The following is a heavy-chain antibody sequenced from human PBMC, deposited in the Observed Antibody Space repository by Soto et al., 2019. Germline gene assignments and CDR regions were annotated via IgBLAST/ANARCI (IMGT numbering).Heavy chain of an antibody. Sequence: GGSLRLSCAASGFTFSSYAMSWVRQAPGKGLERVSAISGSGGSTYYADSVKGRFTISRDNPKNTLYLQMNSLRAEDTAVYYCAKHLDIVVVVAAFDIWGQGTMVTVSS. D-gene: IGHD2-15*01. CDR3: AKHLDIVVVVAAFDI. J-gene: IGHJ3*02. V-gene: IGHV3-23*01. CDR2: ISGSGGST. CDR1: GFTFSSYA.